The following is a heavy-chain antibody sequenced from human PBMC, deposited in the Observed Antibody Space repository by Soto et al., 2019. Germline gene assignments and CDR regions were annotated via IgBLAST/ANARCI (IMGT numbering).Heavy chain of an antibody. CDR2: INHSGST. Sequence: SKTLSLTCAVYGGSFSGYYWSWIRQPPGKGLEWIGEINHSGSTNYNPSLKSRVTISVDTSKNQFSLKLSSVTAADTAVYYCARDVKAFDIWGQGTMVTVSS. CDR3: ARDVKAFDI. V-gene: IGHV4-34*01. CDR1: GGSFSGYY. J-gene: IGHJ3*02.